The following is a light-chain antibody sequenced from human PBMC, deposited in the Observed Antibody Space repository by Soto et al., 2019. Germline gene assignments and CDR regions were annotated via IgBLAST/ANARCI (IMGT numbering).Light chain of an antibody. CDR1: QSVSSSY. J-gene: IGKJ1*01. CDR2: GAS. V-gene: IGKV3-20*01. Sequence: EIVLTQSPGTLSLSPGERATLSCRASQSVSSSYLAWYQQKPGQAPRLLIYGASSRATGIPDRFSGSGSGTDFTLTISRLEPEDFELYYCQQYGSSPGTFGQGTKVEIK. CDR3: QQYGSSPGT.